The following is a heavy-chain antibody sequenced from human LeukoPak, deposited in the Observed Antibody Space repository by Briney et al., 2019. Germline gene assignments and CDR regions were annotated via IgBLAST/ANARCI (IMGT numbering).Heavy chain of an antibody. CDR2: ISGSGGIT. CDR3: ARSQDGSGSYFYYFYIDV. Sequence: GGSLRLSCAASGFTFSSYAMNWVRQAPGKGLEWVSTISGSGGITYYADSVKGRFTISRDNSKNMMYLQMNSLRAEDTAVYYCARSQDGSGSYFYYFYIDVWGKGTTV. D-gene: IGHD3-10*01. CDR1: GFTFSSYA. V-gene: IGHV3-23*01. J-gene: IGHJ6*03.